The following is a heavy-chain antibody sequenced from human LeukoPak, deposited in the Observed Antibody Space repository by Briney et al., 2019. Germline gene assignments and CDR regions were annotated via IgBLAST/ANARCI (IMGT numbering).Heavy chain of an antibody. CDR2: IYYSGST. CDR1: GGSISSSSYY. V-gene: IGHV4-39*07. Sequence: PSETLSLTCTVSGGSISSSSYYWGWIRQPPGKGLEWNGSIYYSGSTYYNPSLKSRVTISVDTSKNQFSLKLSSVTAADTAVYYCARDPHYFDYWGQGTLVTVSS. J-gene: IGHJ4*02. CDR3: ARDPHYFDY.